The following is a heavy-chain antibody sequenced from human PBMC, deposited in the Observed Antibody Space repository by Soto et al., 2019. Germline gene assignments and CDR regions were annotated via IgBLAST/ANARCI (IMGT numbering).Heavy chain of an antibody. J-gene: IGHJ4*02. CDR3: ARSLGWYAIDY. D-gene: IGHD6-19*01. Sequence: QVLLQEPGPGLVQPSWTLSLSCVVSGVSIGSNYYWGWVRQPPGKGLEWLGDMSHIGSVNYNPSLKSRVTISMDKSQNQFSLKLNSVTAADTAVYYCARSLGWYAIDYWGQGTLVIVSS. V-gene: IGHV4-4*02. CDR2: MSHIGSV. CDR1: GVSIGSNYY.